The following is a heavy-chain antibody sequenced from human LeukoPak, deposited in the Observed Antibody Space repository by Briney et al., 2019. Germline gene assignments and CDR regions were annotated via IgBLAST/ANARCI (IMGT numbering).Heavy chain of an antibody. CDR1: GGSFSGYY. J-gene: IGHJ4*02. CDR3: VRGPWGPRFDY. Sequence: PSETLSLTCAVYGGSFSGYYWSWIRQPPGKGLEWIGEINHSGSTNYNPSLKSRVTISVDTSKNQFSLKLSFVTAADTAVYYCVRGPWGPRFDYWGQGTLVTVSS. CDR2: INHSGST. V-gene: IGHV4-34*01. D-gene: IGHD7-27*01.